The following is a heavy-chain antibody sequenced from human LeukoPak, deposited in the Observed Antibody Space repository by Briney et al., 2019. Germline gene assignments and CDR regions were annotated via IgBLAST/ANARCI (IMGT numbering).Heavy chain of an antibody. V-gene: IGHV3-21*01. D-gene: IGHD1-26*01. CDR1: GFTFNTYT. CDR2: ISSSSSYI. CDR3: ARDPYSGNYGNYYYYYMDV. J-gene: IGHJ6*03. Sequence: GGSLRLSCAASGFTFNTYTLNWVRQAPGKGLEWVSSISSSSSYIYYADSVKGRFTISRDNAKNSLYLQMNSLRAEDTALYFCARDPYSGNYGNYYYYYMDVWGKGTTVTISS.